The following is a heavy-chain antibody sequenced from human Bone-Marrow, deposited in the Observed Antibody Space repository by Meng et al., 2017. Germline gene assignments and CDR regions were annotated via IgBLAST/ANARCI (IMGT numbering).Heavy chain of an antibody. V-gene: IGHV1-2*06. CDR1: GYTFTVYN. J-gene: IGHJ4*02. CDR3: ARVRVLVRSPPGRGFPFDY. Sequence: QVQGVESWAEVKKPGASVKVCFKASGYTFTVYNMHWVRQAPGQGLEWMGRINPNSGGTNYAQKFQGRVTMTRDTSISTAYMELSRLRSDDTAVYYCARVRVLVRSPPGRGFPFDYWGQGTLVTVSS. CDR2: INPNSGGT. D-gene: IGHD2-15*01.